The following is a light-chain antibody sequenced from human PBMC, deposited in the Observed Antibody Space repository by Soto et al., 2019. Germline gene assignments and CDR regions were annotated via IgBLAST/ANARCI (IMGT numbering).Light chain of an antibody. J-gene: IGLJ3*02. CDR1: SSDVGGYNY. CDR2: EVT. Sequence: QSVLTQPPSASGSPGQSVTISCTGTSSDVGGYNYVSWYQQYPGRAPKLMIYEVTKRPSGVPDRFSGSKSGNTASLTVSGLQAEDESDYYCSPSAASHNFYSVFVGGPMVTVL. V-gene: IGLV2-8*01. CDR3: SPSAASHNFYSV.